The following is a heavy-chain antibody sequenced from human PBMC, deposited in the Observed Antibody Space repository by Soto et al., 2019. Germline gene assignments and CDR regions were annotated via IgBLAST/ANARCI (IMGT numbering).Heavy chain of an antibody. J-gene: IGHJ4*02. Sequence: ASVKVSCKASGYTFTSYGISWVRQAPGQGLEWMGWISAYNGNTNYAQKLQGRVTMTTDTSTSTAYMELRSLRSDDTAVYYCARGMAAYCSSTSCYGMLCWGQGTLVTVSS. CDR1: GYTFTSYG. D-gene: IGHD2-2*01. V-gene: IGHV1-18*01. CDR3: ARGMAAYCSSTSCYGMLC. CDR2: ISAYNGNT.